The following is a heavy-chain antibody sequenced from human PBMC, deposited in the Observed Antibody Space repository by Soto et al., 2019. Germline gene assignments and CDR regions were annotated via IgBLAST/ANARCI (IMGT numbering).Heavy chain of an antibody. D-gene: IGHD6-6*01. CDR1: GYTFASYG. CDR3: ARALWQLVPQVPYYYGMDV. V-gene: IGHV1-18*04. CDR2: ISAYNGNT. J-gene: IGHJ6*02. Sequence: GASVKVSCKASGYTFASYGISWVRQAPGQGLEWMGWISAYNGNTNYAQKLQGRVTMTTDTSTSTAYMELRSLRSDDTAVYYCARALWQLVPQVPYYYGMDVWGQGTTVTVSS.